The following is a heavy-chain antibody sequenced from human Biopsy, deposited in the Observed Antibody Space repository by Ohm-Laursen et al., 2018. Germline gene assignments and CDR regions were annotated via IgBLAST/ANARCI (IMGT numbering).Heavy chain of an antibody. CDR3: AKQEGVAYGDIDY. V-gene: IGHV3-30*18. Sequence: SLRLSCAASGFTLTDSGMHWVRQAPGKGLEWVALISYVGSYKNYGDSVKGRFTISRDNSKNTLYLQMNSLRPEDTAVYYCAKQEGVAYGDIDYWGQGTLVTVSS. CDR1: GFTLTDSG. D-gene: IGHD3-10*01. CDR2: ISYVGSYK. J-gene: IGHJ4*02.